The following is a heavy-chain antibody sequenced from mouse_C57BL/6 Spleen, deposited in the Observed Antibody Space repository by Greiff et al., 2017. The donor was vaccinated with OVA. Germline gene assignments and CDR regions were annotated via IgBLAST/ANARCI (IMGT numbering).Heavy chain of an antibody. Sequence: VQLQQSVAELVRPGASVKLSCTASGFNIKNTYMHWVKQRPEQGLEWIGRIDPANGNTKYAPKFQGKATITADTSSNTASLQLSSLTSEDTAVYDCAREGYDYDDAQYFDVWGTGTTVTVSS. D-gene: IGHD2-4*01. J-gene: IGHJ1*03. CDR3: AREGYDYDDAQYFDV. CDR1: GFNIKNTY. CDR2: IDPANGNT. V-gene: IGHV14-3*01.